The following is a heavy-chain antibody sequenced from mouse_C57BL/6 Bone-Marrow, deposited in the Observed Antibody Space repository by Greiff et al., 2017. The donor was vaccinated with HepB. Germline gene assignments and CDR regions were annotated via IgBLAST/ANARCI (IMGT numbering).Heavy chain of an antibody. J-gene: IGHJ2*01. V-gene: IGHV5-2*01. D-gene: IGHD2-2*01. CDR3: ARHSGVRLWLRLYYFDY. CDR2: INSDGGST. Sequence: EVQLVESGGGLVQPGESLKLSCESNEYEFPSHDMSWVRKTPEKRLELVAAINSDGGSTYYPDTMERRSIISRDNTKKTLYLQMRSLRSEDTALYDCARHSGVRLWLRLYYFDYWGQGTTLTVSS. CDR1: EYEFPSHD.